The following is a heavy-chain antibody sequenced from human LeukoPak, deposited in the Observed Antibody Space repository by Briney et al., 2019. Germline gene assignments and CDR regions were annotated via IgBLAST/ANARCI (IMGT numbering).Heavy chain of an antibody. CDR2: LAVGTGNT. Sequence: SVKVSCKASGFSFSSSSMQWVRQARGQRLEWIGWLAVGTGNTNYAQKFQGRVTITRDMSTSTAYMELSSLRSEDTALYYCAAVFGSGYYYYFDYWGQGSLVTVSS. CDR1: GFSFSSSS. V-gene: IGHV1-58*02. CDR3: AAVFGSGYYYYFDY. J-gene: IGHJ4*02. D-gene: IGHD3-22*01.